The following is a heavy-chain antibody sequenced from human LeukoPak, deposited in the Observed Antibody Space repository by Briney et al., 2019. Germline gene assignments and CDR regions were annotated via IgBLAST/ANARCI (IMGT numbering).Heavy chain of an antibody. V-gene: IGHV3-33*01. CDR2: IWYNGSNK. CDR3: ARDYLDWYFDL. J-gene: IGHJ2*01. CDR1: GFTFSSYG. Sequence: GGSLRLSCAASGFTFSSYGMHWVRQAPGKGLEWVAVIWYNGSNKYYADSVKGRFTISRDNSKNTLYLQMNSLRAEDTAVYYCARDYLDWYFDLWGRGTLVTVSS.